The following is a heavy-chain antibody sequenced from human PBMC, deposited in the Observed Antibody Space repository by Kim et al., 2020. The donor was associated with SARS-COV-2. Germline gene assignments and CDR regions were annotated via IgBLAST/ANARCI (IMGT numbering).Heavy chain of an antibody. CDR1: GGTFSTYA. Sequence: SVKVSCKASGGTFSTYAISWVRQAPGQGLEWMGRIIPMLGISHSAQEFQGRVTIIADKSTSTVYMELSSLRSEDTAVYYCARVYYYDSSGYDHYYYAMDVWGQGTTVTVSS. CDR3: ARVYYYDSSGYDHYYYAMDV. CDR2: IIPMLGIS. V-gene: IGHV1-69*04. D-gene: IGHD3-22*01. J-gene: IGHJ6*02.